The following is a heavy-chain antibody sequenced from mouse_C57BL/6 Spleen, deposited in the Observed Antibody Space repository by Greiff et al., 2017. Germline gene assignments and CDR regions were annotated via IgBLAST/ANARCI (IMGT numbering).Heavy chain of an antibody. Sequence: EVKRVESGGGLVKPGGSLKLSCAASGFTFSSYTMSWVRQTPEKRLEWVATISGGGGNTYYPDSVKGRFTISRDNAKNTLYLQMSSLRSEDTALYYCARQDGYYMDDWGQGTSVTVSS. V-gene: IGHV5-9*01. D-gene: IGHD2-3*01. J-gene: IGHJ4*01. CDR2: ISGGGGNT. CDR1: GFTFSSYT. CDR3: ARQDGYYMDD.